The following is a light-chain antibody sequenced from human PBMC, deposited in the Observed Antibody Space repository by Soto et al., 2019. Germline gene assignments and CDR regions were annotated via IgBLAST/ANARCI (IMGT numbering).Light chain of an antibody. Sequence: DIQMTQSPSSLSASVGDRVTITCRASQSISSYLNWYQQKPGKAPKLLIYAASSLQSGVPSRFSGSGSGTHFTLTTSSLQPEDFATYYCQQSYSTPSTFGQGTKVDIK. V-gene: IGKV1-39*01. CDR1: QSISSY. CDR2: AAS. CDR3: QQSYSTPST. J-gene: IGKJ1*01.